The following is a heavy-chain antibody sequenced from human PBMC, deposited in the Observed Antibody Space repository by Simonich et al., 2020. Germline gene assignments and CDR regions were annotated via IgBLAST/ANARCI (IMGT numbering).Heavy chain of an antibody. CDR1: GFTFSSYA. V-gene: IGHV3-30*07. J-gene: IGHJ4*02. Sequence: QVQLVESGGGVVQPGRSLRLSCAASGFTFSSYAMHWVRRAPGKGLEWVEVISYDGSNKYYEDSVKGRFTISRDNSKNTLYLQMNSLRAEDTAVYYCARDGERYCGGDCYSYFDYWGQGTLVTVSS. CDR2: ISYDGSNK. D-gene: IGHD2-21*02. CDR3: ARDGERYCGGDCYSYFDY.